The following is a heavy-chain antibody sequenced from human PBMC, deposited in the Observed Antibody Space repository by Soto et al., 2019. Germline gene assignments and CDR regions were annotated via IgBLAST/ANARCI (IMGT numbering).Heavy chain of an antibody. V-gene: IGHV4-4*07. J-gene: IGHJ3*02. CDR1: GGSISSYY. Sequence: QVQLQESGPGLVKPSETLSLTCTVSGGSISSYYWSWIRQPAGKGLEWIGRIYTSGSTNYNPSLKSRVTMSVDTSKNQFSLKLSSVTAADTAVYYCARGLAAAGTVAFDIWGQGTMVTVSS. CDR3: ARGLAAAGTVAFDI. CDR2: IYTSGST. D-gene: IGHD6-13*01.